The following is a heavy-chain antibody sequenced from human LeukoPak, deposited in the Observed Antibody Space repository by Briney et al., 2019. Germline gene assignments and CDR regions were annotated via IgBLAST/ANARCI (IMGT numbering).Heavy chain of an antibody. CDR1: GGSISSSSYY. V-gene: IGHV4-39*07. J-gene: IGHJ4*02. Sequence: SETLSLTCTVSGGSISSSSYYWGWIRQPPGKGLEWIGSIYYSGSTYYNPSLKSRVTISVDTSKNQFSLKLSSVTAADTAVYYCARRHVEYSSSSDPYYFDYWGQGTLVTVSS. CDR3: ARRHVEYSSSSDPYYFDY. CDR2: IYYSGST. D-gene: IGHD6-6*01.